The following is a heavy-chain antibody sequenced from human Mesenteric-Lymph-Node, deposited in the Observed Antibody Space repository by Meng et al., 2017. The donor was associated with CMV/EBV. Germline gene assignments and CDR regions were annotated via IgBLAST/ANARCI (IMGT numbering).Heavy chain of an antibody. V-gene: IGHV1-2*06. J-gene: IGHJ4*02. CDR3: ARGSGYSGYDLDYFDY. D-gene: IGHD5-12*01. Sequence: SGYPFTGYYMHWVRQAPGQGLEWMGRINPNSGGTNYAQKFQGRVTMTRDTSISTAYMELSRPRSDDTAVYYCARGSGYSGYDLDYFDYWGQGTLVTVSS. CDR1: GYPFTGYY. CDR2: INPNSGGT.